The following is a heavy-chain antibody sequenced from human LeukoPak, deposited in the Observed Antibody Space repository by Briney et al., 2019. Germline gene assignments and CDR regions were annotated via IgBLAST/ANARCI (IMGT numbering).Heavy chain of an antibody. V-gene: IGHV1-2*02. CDR3: ASTLGYCTSSSCPDIDY. Sequence: GASVKVSCKASGYTFTVYSMHGVRQAPGQGLEWMGWIKPNSGDTNYAQKFQGRVTMTRDTYISAAYMELSRLRSDDTAVYYCASTLGYCTSSSCPDIDYWGQGTLVTVSS. CDR1: GYTFTVYS. CDR2: IKPNSGDT. D-gene: IGHD2-2*01. J-gene: IGHJ4*02.